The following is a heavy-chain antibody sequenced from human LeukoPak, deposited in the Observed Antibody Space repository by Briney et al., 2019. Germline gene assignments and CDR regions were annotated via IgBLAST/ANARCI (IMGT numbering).Heavy chain of an antibody. CDR2: IITDGSDT. J-gene: IGHJ4*02. D-gene: IGHD5-24*01. CDR3: VRESEGYNFDY. CDR1: GFTFKDYW. Sequence: PGGSLRLSCSVSGFTFKDYWMHWVRQAPGKGLVWVSRIITDGSDTTYADSVKGRFTISRDNAKNTLYLQMNSLRVEDTAVYYCVRESEGYNFDYWGQGTLVTVSS. V-gene: IGHV3-74*01.